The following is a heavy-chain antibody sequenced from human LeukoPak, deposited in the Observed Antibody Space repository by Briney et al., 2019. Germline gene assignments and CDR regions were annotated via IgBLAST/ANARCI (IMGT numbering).Heavy chain of an antibody. CDR3: ARGERWLYFDY. J-gene: IGHJ4*02. V-gene: IGHV3-53*01. CDR1: GFTVSSNY. Sequence: GGSLRLSCAASGFTVSSNYMSWVRQAPGKGLEWVSVIYSGGSTYYADSVKGRFAISRDNSKSTLYLQMNSLRAEDTAVYYCARGERWLYFDYWGQGTLVTVSS. CDR2: IYSGGST. D-gene: IGHD5-24*01.